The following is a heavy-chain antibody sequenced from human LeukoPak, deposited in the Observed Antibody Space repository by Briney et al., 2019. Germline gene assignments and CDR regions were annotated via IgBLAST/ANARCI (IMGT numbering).Heavy chain of an antibody. Sequence: SVKVSCKASGGTFSSYAISWVRQAPGQGLEWMGRIIPILGIANYAQKFQGRVTITADKSTSTAYMELSSLRSEDTAVYYCARERPGASHTNNWFDPWGQGTLVTVSS. CDR3: ARERPGASHTNNWFDP. CDR1: GGTFSSYA. CDR2: IIPILGIA. J-gene: IGHJ5*02. D-gene: IGHD3-10*01. V-gene: IGHV1-69*04.